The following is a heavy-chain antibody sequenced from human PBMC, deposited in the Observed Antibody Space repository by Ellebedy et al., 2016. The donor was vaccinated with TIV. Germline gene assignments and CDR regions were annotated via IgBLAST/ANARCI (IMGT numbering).Heavy chain of an antibody. CDR2: VYFSGK. V-gene: IGHV4-59*02. Sequence: MPSETLSLTCLVSGGSVSSFYWTWIRQSPGKGLERIGYVYFSGKKYNPSLTSRVTISADTFKNQFSLQLESVTAADTAVYYCARDRDSYGLFDYWGQGTVVTVSS. D-gene: IGHD5-18*01. CDR1: GGSVSSFY. CDR3: ARDRDSYGLFDY. J-gene: IGHJ4*02.